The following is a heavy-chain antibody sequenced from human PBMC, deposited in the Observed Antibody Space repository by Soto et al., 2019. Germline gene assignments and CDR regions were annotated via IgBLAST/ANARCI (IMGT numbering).Heavy chain of an antibody. Sequence: PSETLSLTCTVSGGSISSYYWSWIRQPPGKGLEWIGYIYYSGSTNYNPSLKSRVTISVDTSKNQFSLKLSSVTAADTAVYYCARSQGAPQWYNWNYGGPTSPYFDYWGQGTLVTVSS. CDR2: IYYSGST. D-gene: IGHD1-7*01. J-gene: IGHJ4*02. CDR1: GGSISSYY. V-gene: IGHV4-59*01. CDR3: ARSQGAPQWYNWNYGGPTSPYFDY.